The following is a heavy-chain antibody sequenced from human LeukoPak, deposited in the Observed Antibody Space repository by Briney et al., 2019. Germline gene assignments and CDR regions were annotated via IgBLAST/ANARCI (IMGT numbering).Heavy chain of an antibody. V-gene: IGHV3-48*01. CDR2: IGPSGSNI. Sequence: PGGSLRLSCAASGFTFGIYAMNWVRQAPGKGLEWVSYIGPSGSNIYYADSVKGRFTISRDNAKDSLYLQMNSLRAEDTAVYYCAKWSDCSDGSCRKSHFDCWGQGTLVTVSS. D-gene: IGHD2-15*01. CDR1: GFTFGIYA. CDR3: AKWSDCSDGSCRKSHFDC. J-gene: IGHJ4*02.